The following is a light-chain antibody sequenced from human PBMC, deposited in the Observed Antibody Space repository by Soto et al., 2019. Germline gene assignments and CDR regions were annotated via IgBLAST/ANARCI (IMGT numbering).Light chain of an antibody. J-gene: IGLJ2*01. V-gene: IGLV3-1*01. CDR2: YST. CDR1: DLENKY. Sequence: SYELTQPPSVSVSPGQTANITCSGDDLENKYTSWYQQKPAQSPVLVIYYSTKRPSGIPERFSGSNSGNTATLTISGTQATDEADYYCQAWDSSPLFGGGTKLTVL. CDR3: QAWDSSPL.